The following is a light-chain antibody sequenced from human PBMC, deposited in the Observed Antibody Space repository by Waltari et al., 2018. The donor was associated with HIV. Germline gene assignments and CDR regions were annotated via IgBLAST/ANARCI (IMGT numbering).Light chain of an antibody. J-gene: IGLJ3*02. CDR2: VNQ. CDR3: EAWDDSLKSWV. CDR1: SSNIGTNT. Sequence: QSVLTQPPSASGTPGQRVTISCSGSSSNIGTNTVNWYQQLPGSAPKFLMYVNQWRPSGVPHRFPGSKAGPTAPLAISGLRSAEEADYYSEAWDDSLKSWVFGGGTKVTVL. V-gene: IGLV1-44*01.